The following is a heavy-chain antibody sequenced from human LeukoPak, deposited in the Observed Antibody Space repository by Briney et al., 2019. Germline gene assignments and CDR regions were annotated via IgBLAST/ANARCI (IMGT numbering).Heavy chain of an antibody. V-gene: IGHV1-24*01. J-gene: IGHJ4*02. Sequence: ASVKVSCKVSGYSLSDSSMHWVRQAPGKGLEWMGTFNPEDGETIYAQKFQGRVTMTEDTSIDTAYLDLSSLRSEGTAVYYCATPRYSDNRGYYYDLTYWGQGTLVTVSS. D-gene: IGHD3-22*01. CDR2: FNPEDGET. CDR3: ATPRYSDNRGYYYDLTY. CDR1: GYSLSDSS.